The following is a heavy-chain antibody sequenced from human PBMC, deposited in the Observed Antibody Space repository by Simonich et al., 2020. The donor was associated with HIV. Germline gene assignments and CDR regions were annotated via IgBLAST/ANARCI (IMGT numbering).Heavy chain of an antibody. CDR1: GGSFSGYY. Sequence: QVQLQQWGAGLLKPSETLSLTCAVYGGSFSGYYWSWIRQPPGKGLEWIGEIKHSGSTNYNPSLQNRVTISVDTSKNQFSLKLSSVTAADTAVYYCARGFYQRLYYFDYWGQGTLVTVSS. V-gene: IGHV4-34*01. D-gene: IGHD2-2*01. J-gene: IGHJ4*02. CDR3: ARGFYQRLYYFDY. CDR2: IKHSGST.